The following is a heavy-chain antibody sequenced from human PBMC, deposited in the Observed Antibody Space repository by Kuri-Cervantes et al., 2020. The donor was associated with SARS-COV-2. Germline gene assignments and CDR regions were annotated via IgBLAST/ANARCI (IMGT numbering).Heavy chain of an antibody. CDR3: ARGVLSSSSWTYYYYYYMDV. CDR2: IIPIFGTA. CDR1: GGTFSSYA. J-gene: IGHJ6*03. D-gene: IGHD6-13*01. Sequence: SVKVFCKASGGTFSSYAISWVRQAPGQGLEWMGGIIPIFGTANYAQKFQGRVTITTDESTSTAYMELSSLRSEDTAVYYCARGVLSSSSWTYYYYYYMDVWGKGTTVTVSS. V-gene: IGHV1-69*05.